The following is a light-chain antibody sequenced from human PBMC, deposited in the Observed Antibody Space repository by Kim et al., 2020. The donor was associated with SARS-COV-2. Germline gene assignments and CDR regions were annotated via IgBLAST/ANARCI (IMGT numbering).Light chain of an antibody. CDR2: DAS. Sequence: AIQLTQSPSSLSASVGDRVTITCRASQGISSALAWYQQKPGKAPKLLIYDASSLESGVPSRFSGSGSGTDFTLTFSSLQPEDFATYYCQQFNSYPLITFGQGTRLEIK. CDR1: QGISSA. CDR3: QQFNSYPLIT. V-gene: IGKV1-13*02. J-gene: IGKJ5*01.